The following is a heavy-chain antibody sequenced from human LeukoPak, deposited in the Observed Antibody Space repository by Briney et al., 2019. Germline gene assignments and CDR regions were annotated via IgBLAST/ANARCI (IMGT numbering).Heavy chain of an antibody. CDR3: ARTTHAFDI. CDR2: TYSGGSS. J-gene: IGHJ3*02. D-gene: IGHD1-1*01. Sequence: QPGGSLRLYCAASGLTVSSIYISWVRRAPGKGLEWVSLTYSGGSSYYADSVEGRFTISRDIPKNTLYLQMNSLRAEDTAVYYCARTTHAFDIWGQGTLVTVSS. CDR1: GLTVSSIY. V-gene: IGHV3-66*01.